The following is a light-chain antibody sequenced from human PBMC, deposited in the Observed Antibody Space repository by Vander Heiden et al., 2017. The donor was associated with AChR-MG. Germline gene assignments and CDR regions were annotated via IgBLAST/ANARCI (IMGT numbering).Light chain of an antibody. CDR3: QTWNSNTAV. CDR1: RLGDRY. V-gene: IGLV3-1*01. Sequence: SYELTQPPSVSVPPGQTASITCSGDRLGDRYTCWYQQKPGQSPVLDIYQDSKRAAGDPERISGSTSGNTATLTIGETQAMDEADYFCQTWNSNTAVFGGGTKLTVL. J-gene: IGLJ3*02. CDR2: QDS.